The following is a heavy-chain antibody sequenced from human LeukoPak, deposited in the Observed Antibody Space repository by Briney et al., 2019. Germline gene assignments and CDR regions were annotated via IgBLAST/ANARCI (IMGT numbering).Heavy chain of an antibody. CDR2: IRYDGSNK. Sequence: PGGSLRLSCAASGFTFSSYGMHWVRQAPGKGLEWVAFIRYDGSNKCYADSVKGRFTISRDNSKNTLYLQMNSLRAEDTAVYYCAKRANYYDSSGYYGYWGQGTLVTVSS. CDR1: GFTFSSYG. V-gene: IGHV3-30*02. D-gene: IGHD3-22*01. CDR3: AKRANYYDSSGYYGY. J-gene: IGHJ4*02.